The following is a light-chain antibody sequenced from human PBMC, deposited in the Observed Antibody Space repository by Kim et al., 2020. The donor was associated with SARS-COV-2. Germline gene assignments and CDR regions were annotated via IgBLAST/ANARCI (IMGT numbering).Light chain of an antibody. J-gene: IGKJ2*01. Sequence: TINCKSSQSVLYSSNNKNYLAWYQQKPGQSPKLLIYCASTREPGVPDRFSGSGSGTDFTLTISSLQAEDGVVYYCQQYYGSPPYTFGQGTKLEI. CDR3: QQYYGSPPYT. CDR2: CAS. CDR1: QSVLYSSNNKNY. V-gene: IGKV4-1*01.